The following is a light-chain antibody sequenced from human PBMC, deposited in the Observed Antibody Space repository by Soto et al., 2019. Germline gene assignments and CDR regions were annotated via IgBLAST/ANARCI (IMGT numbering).Light chain of an antibody. CDR3: QHYDGSPRT. CDR1: QNVNNNF. CDR2: GVF. Sequence: ETVLTQSPGAVSLSPGERATLSCTTSQNVNNNFLAWYQQKPGQAPRLLIHGVFNRASGIPERFSGSGSGTYFTLTINGLEPEDSAVYYCQHYDGSPRTFGQGTKLEIK. V-gene: IGKV3-20*01. J-gene: IGKJ2*01.